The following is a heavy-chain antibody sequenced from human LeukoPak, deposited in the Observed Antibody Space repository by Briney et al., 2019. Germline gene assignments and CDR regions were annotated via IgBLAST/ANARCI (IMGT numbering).Heavy chain of an antibody. V-gene: IGHV3-48*03. CDR1: GFTVSSSY. J-gene: IGHJ4*02. D-gene: IGHD6-6*01. CDR3: ARSRVAALQASDY. CDR2: ISSSGSTI. Sequence: GGPLRLSCAASGFTVSSSYMNWVRQAPGKGLEWVSYISSSGSTIYYADSVKGRFTISRDNAKNSLYLQMNSLRAEDTAVYYCARSRVAALQASDYWGQGTLLTVSS.